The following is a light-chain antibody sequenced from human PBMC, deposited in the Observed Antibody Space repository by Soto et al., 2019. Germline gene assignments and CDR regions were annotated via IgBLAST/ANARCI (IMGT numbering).Light chain of an antibody. Sequence: QYALTQPRSVSGSPGQSVTISCTGTSSDVGGYNFVSWYQLHPGKAPKLMIYDVSKRPSGVPDRFSGSKSGNTASLTISGLQAEDEADYYCCSYAGSYTWVFGTGTKLTVL. CDR3: CSYAGSYTWV. CDR1: SSDVGGYNF. V-gene: IGLV2-11*01. J-gene: IGLJ1*01. CDR2: DVS.